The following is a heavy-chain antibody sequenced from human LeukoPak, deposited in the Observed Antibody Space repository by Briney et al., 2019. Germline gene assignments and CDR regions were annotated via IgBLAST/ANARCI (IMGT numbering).Heavy chain of an antibody. J-gene: IGHJ4*02. CDR2: FDPEDGET. Sequence: ASVKVSCEVSGYTLTELSMHWVRQAPGKGLEWMGGFDPEDGETIYAQKFQGRVTMTEDTSTDTAYMELSSLRSEDTAVYYCATGDIVVVPAAIPPNFDYWGQGTLVTVSS. CDR3: ATGDIVVVPAAIPPNFDY. V-gene: IGHV1-24*01. CDR1: GYTLTELS. D-gene: IGHD2-2*01.